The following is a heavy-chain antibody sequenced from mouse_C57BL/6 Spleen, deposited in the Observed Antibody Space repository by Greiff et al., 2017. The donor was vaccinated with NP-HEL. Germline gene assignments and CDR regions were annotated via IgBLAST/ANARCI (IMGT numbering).Heavy chain of an antibody. CDR1: GYTFTSYW. V-gene: IGHV1-55*01. Sequence: QVQLQQPGAELVKPGASVKMSCKASGYTFTSYWITWVKQRPGQGLEWIGDIYPGSGRTNYNEKFKSKATLTVDTSSSTAYMQLSSLTSEDSAVYYCARGGGGRGLYYAMDYWGQGTSVTVSS. D-gene: IGHD1-1*01. CDR3: ARGGGGRGLYYAMDY. J-gene: IGHJ4*01. CDR2: IYPGSGRT.